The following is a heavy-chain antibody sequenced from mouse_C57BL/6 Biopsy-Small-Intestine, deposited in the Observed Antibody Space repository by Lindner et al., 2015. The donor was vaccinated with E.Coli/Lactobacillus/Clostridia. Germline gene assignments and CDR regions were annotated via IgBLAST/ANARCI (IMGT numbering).Heavy chain of an antibody. D-gene: IGHD2-4*01. Sequence: VQLQESGTELVRPGASVKLSCPASGFNIKDDYIHWVNQRPELGLEWIGRIDPANGDTKYAPNFQDKATITADTSSNTAYLQLSSLTSEDTAVYYCVRGRLRQGGYAMDYWGRRNLSHRLL. V-gene: IGHV14-4*01. CDR2: IDPANGDT. CDR1: GFNIKDDY. CDR3: VRGRLRQGGYAMDY. J-gene: IGHJ4*01.